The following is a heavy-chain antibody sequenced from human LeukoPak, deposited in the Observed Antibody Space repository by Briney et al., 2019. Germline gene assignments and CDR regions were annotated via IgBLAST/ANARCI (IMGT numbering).Heavy chain of an antibody. CDR1: GGTFISYA. J-gene: IGHJ4*02. Sequence: SVKVSCKASGGTFISYAISWVRQAPGQGLEWMGRIIPIFGTANYAQKFQGRVTITTDESTSTAYMELSSLRSEDTAVYYCARGAPPPPGYCSGGSCYHPGEGYFDYWGQGTLVTVSS. CDR3: ARGAPPPPGYCSGGSCYHPGEGYFDY. V-gene: IGHV1-69*05. D-gene: IGHD2-15*01. CDR2: IIPIFGTA.